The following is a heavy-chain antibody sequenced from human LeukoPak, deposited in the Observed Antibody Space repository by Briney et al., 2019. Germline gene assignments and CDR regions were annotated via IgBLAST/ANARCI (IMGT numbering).Heavy chain of an antibody. CDR1: GYGFTNYW. Sequence: GEALQISCQGSGYGFTNYWIGWVRPVPGKGREWMGMIYPGDSDTRYSPSFQGQVTISADKSISTAYVQWSSLKASDTAMYYCARGVRGYHFDYWGQGTLVTVSS. J-gene: IGHJ4*02. CDR2: IYPGDSDT. V-gene: IGHV5-51*01. D-gene: IGHD5-12*01. CDR3: ARGVRGYHFDY.